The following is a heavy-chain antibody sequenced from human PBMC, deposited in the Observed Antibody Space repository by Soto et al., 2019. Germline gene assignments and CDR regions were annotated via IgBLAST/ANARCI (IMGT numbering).Heavy chain of an antibody. CDR2: MSSSGNTI. CDR3: AGERAGYFDY. Sequence: QVQLVESGGGLVKPGGSLRLSCAASGFRFSDYYMTWIRQAPGKGLEWLSYMSSSGNTIYYADSVKGRFSISRDNSKNSLYLQMNSLRAEATAIYYCAGERAGYFDYWGRGTLVAVAS. CDR1: GFRFSDYY. J-gene: IGHJ4*02. V-gene: IGHV3-11*01.